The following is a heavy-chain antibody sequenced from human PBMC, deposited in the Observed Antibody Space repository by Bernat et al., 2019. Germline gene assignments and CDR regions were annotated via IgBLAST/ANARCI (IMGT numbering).Heavy chain of an antibody. CDR2: ISSSSSYI. D-gene: IGHD1-26*01. CDR3: ARALGVGVTRIGDVFDI. V-gene: IGHV3-21*01. CDR1: GFIFSSYS. Sequence: EVQLVESGGGLVKPGGSLRLSCAASGFIFSSYSMNWVRQAPGKGLEWVSSISSSSSYIYYADSMKGRFTISRDNAKNSLYLQMNSLRAEDTAVYYCARALGVGVTRIGDVFDIWGQGTMVTVS. J-gene: IGHJ3*02.